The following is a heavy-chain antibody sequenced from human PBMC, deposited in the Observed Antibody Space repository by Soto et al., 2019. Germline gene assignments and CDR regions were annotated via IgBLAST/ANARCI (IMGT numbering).Heavy chain of an antibody. CDR1: GFTFSGYS. Sequence: PGGSLRLSCAASGFTFSGYSMNWVRQAPGKGLEWVSYISSSSSTIYYADSVKGRFTISRDNAKNSLYLQMNSLRDEDTAVYYCARDTQDDFWSGYYRDEWGQGTLVTVSS. CDR2: ISSSSSTI. J-gene: IGHJ4*02. V-gene: IGHV3-48*02. CDR3: ARDTQDDFWSGYYRDE. D-gene: IGHD3-3*01.